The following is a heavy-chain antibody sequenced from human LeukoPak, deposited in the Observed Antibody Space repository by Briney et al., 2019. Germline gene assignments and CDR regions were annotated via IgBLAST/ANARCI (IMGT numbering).Heavy chain of an antibody. D-gene: IGHD3-22*01. Sequence: SENLSLTCTLSGGSISSNSYFWGWIRQPPGKGLEGIGSIFYSGSTYYNPSLKSRVTISVDTSKNQFSLKLSSVTAADTAVYYCARIITNYYFDYWGQGTLVTVSS. CDR2: IFYSGST. V-gene: IGHV4-39*01. CDR3: ARIITNYYFDY. J-gene: IGHJ4*02. CDR1: GGSISSNSYF.